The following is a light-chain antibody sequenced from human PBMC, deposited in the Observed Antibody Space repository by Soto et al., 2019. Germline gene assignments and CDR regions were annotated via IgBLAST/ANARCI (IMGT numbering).Light chain of an antibody. V-gene: IGLV2-23*01. J-gene: IGLJ2*01. Sequence: QPVLTQPASVSGSPGQSITISCTGTSSDVGSYNLVSWYQQHPGKAPKLMIYEGSKRPSGVSNRFSGSKSGNTASLTISGLQAEDEADYYCCSYAGSFGGGTQLTVL. CDR1: SSDVGSYNL. CDR3: CSYAGS. CDR2: EGS.